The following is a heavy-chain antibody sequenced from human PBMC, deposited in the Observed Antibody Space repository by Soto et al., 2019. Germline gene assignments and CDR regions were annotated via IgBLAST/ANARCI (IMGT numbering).Heavy chain of an antibody. J-gene: IGHJ6*02. CDR2: IYWDDDK. D-gene: IGHD2-2*02. V-gene: IGHV2-5*02. CDR1: GSSLSTSGVG. Sequence: GSGPTLVNPTQTLTLTCTFSGSSLSTSGVGVGWIRQPPGKALEWLALIYWDDDKRYSPSLKSRLTITKDTSKNQVVLTMTNMDPVDTATYYCARYCRSISCYTAGMDVWGLGTTVTVSS. CDR3: ARYCRSISCYTAGMDV.